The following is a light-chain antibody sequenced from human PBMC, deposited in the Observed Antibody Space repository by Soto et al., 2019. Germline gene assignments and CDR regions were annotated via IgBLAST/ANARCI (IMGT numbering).Light chain of an antibody. J-gene: IGLJ1*01. Sequence: QSVLTQPASVSRSPGQSIAISCTGTSSDVGGYNYVSWYQQHPGKAPKLMIYDVSNRPSGVSNRFSGSKSGNTASLTISGLQAEDEADYYCCSYSTSTTYVFGTGTKLTV. CDR1: SSDVGGYNY. CDR3: CSYSTSTTYV. V-gene: IGLV2-14*03. CDR2: DVS.